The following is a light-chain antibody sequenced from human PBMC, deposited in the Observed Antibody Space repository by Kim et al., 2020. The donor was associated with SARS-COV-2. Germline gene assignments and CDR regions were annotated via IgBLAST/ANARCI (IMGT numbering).Light chain of an antibody. CDR3: QSYDGSLSGWV. Sequence: QKVTTTFSAPSSNIGAGYDVLSYQQHPGTAPTVLIYNKINRPSGVSARFSGSTSGTTASLAIAGLQPEDEADYYCQSYDGSLSGWVFGGGTQLTVL. CDR1: SSNIGAGYD. V-gene: IGLV1-40*01. CDR2: NKI. J-gene: IGLJ3*02.